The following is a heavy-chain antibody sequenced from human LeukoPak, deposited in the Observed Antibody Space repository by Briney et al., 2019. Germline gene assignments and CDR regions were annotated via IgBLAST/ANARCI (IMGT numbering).Heavy chain of an antibody. CDR1: GGSFSGYY. Sequence: PSETLSLTCAVYGGSFSGYYWSWIRQPPGKGLEWIGEINHSGSTNYNPSLKSRVTISVDTSKNQFSLKLSSVTAADTAVYYCARAGSLDTAMVTGHWFDPWGQGTLVTVSS. D-gene: IGHD5-18*01. CDR2: INHSGST. J-gene: IGHJ5*02. V-gene: IGHV4-34*01. CDR3: ARAGSLDTAMVTGHWFDP.